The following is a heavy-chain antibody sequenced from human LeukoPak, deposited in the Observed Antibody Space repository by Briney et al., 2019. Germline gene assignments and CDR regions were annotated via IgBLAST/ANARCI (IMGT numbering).Heavy chain of an antibody. CDR1: GFTFSSYS. Sequence: GGSLRLSCAASGFTFSSYSMNWVRQAPGKGLEWVSSISSSSSYIYYADSVKGRFTIFRDNAKNSLYLQMNSLRAEDTAVYYCARDNGRYFDWLLEGYYFDYWGQGTLVTVSS. J-gene: IGHJ4*02. CDR2: ISSSSSYI. D-gene: IGHD3-9*01. CDR3: ARDNGRYFDWLLEGYYFDY. V-gene: IGHV3-21*01.